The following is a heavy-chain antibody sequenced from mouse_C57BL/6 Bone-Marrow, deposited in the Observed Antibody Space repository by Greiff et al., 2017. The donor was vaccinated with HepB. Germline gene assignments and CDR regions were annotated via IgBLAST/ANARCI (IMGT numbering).Heavy chain of an antibody. J-gene: IGHJ2*01. V-gene: IGHV1-64*01. D-gene: IGHD3-2*02. Sequence: QVQLQQPGAELVKPGASVKLSCKASGYTFTSYWMHWVKQRPGQGLEWIGMIHPNSGSTNYNEKFKSKATLTVDKSSSTAYIQLSSLTSEDSAVYYCARRGQLRLRWDYWGQGTTLTVSS. CDR1: GYTFTSYW. CDR2: IHPNSGST. CDR3: ARRGQLRLRWDY.